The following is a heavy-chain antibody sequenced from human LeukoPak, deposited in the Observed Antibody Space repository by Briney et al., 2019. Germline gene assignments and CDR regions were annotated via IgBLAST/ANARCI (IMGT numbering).Heavy chain of an antibody. V-gene: IGHV3-7*01. CDR2: IKQDGSDR. D-gene: IGHD1/OR15-1a*01. CDR1: GFPFSSYW. Sequence: GGSLRLSCAASGFPFSSYWMSWVRQPPGKALEWLANIKQDGSDRYYVDSVKGRFTISRDNAKNSLYLQLNSLRADDTAVYYCARLTGTTGFDYWGEGTLVTVSS. J-gene: IGHJ4*02. CDR3: ARLTGTTGFDY.